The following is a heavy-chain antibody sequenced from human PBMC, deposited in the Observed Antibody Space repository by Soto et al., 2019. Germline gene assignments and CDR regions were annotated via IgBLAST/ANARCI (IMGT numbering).Heavy chain of an antibody. CDR2: IWYDGSNK. CDR3: ARDRLTQHRVQDAFEI. J-gene: IGHJ3*02. Sequence: QVQLVESGGGVVQPGRSLRLSCAASGFSFSSYGMHWVRQAPGKGLEWVAVIWYDGSNKYYAESVKGRFTISRDNSKNTLYLHMNSLRAEETAVYYCARDRLTQHRVQDAFEIWGQGTMVTVSS. CDR1: GFSFSSYG. V-gene: IGHV3-33*01. D-gene: IGHD6-13*01.